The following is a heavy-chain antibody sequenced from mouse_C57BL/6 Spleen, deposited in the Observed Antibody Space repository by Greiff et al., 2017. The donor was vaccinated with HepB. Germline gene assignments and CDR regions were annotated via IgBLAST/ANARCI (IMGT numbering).Heavy chain of an antibody. J-gene: IGHJ1*03. V-gene: IGHV1-81*01. CDR2: IYPRSGNT. CDR3: ARGEYYGSSRGYFDV. Sequence: VKLMESGAELARPGASVKLSCKASGYTFTSYGISWVKQRTGQGLEWIGEIYPRSGNTYYNEKFKGKATLTADKSSSTAYMELRSLTSEDSAVYFCARGEYYGSSRGYFDVWGTGTTVTVSS. D-gene: IGHD1-1*01. CDR1: GYTFTSYG.